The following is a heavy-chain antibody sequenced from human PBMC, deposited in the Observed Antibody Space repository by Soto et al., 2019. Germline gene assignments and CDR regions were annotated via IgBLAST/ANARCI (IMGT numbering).Heavy chain of an antibody. J-gene: IGHJ6*02. Sequence: SETLSLTCAVSGGSISSSNWWSWVRQPPGKGLEWIGEIYHSGSTNYNPSLKSRVTISVDKSKNQFSLKLSSVTAADTAVYYCARDLRAAAGTEAGVDYYGMDVWGQGNTVT. D-gene: IGHD6-13*01. CDR3: ARDLRAAAGTEAGVDYYGMDV. CDR1: GGSISSSNW. CDR2: IYHSGST. V-gene: IGHV4-4*02.